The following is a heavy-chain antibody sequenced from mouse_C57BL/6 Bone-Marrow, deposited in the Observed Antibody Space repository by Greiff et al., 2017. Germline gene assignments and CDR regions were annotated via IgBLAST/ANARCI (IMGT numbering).Heavy chain of an antibody. D-gene: IGHD1-1*01. J-gene: IGHJ2*01. CDR3: TPFYYGSSPFGY. Sequence: EVQRVESGAELVRPGASVKLSCTASGFNIKDYYMHWVKQRPEQGLEWIGRIDPEDGDTEYAPKFQGKATMTADTSSNTAYLQLSSLTSEDTAVYYCTPFYYGSSPFGYWGQGTTLTVSS. CDR1: GFNIKDYY. V-gene: IGHV14-1*01. CDR2: IDPEDGDT.